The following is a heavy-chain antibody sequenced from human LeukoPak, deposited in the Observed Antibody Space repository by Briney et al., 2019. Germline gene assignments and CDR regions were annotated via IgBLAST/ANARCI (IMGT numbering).Heavy chain of an antibody. V-gene: IGHV3-9*03. CDR2: ISWNSGSI. D-gene: IGHD2-8*01. J-gene: IGHJ4*02. CDR3: AKDMYPYCTNGVSPPDF. Sequence: GRSLRLSCAASGFTFDDYAMHWLRQAPGKCLEWVSGISWNSGSIGNADSVKGRFTISRDNAKNSLYLQMNSLRAEDMALYYCAKDMYPYCTNGVSPPDFWGQGTLVTVSS. CDR1: GFTFDDYA.